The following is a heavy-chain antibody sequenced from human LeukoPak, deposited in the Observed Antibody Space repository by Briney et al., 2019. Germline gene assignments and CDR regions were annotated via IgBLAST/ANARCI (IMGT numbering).Heavy chain of an antibody. Sequence: GGSLRLSCVVSGLSFNKDVMSWFRQAPGKGLEWVSSVSPGGVSPNHADSVKGRFTISRDNSKNTLYLQMNSLRAEDTAVYYCAKPYSSGWSPTGDAFDIWGQGTMVTVSS. CDR1: GLSFNKDV. CDR3: AKPYSSGWSPTGDAFDI. J-gene: IGHJ3*02. CDR2: VSPGGVSP. D-gene: IGHD6-19*01. V-gene: IGHV3-23*01.